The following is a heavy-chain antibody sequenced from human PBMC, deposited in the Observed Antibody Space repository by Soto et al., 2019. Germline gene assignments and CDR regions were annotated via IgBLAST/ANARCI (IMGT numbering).Heavy chain of an antibody. Sequence: SETLSLTCAVYGGSFSGYYWSWIRQPPGKGLEWIGEINHSGSTNYNPSLKSRVTISVDTSKNQFSLKLSSVTAADTAVYYCARGRGTYYYYYYYMDVWGKGTTVTVSS. V-gene: IGHV4-34*01. CDR1: GGSFSGYY. CDR3: ARGRGTYYYYYYYMDV. CDR2: INHSGST. J-gene: IGHJ6*03.